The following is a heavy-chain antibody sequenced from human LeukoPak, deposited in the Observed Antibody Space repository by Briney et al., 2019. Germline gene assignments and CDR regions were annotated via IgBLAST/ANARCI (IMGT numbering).Heavy chain of an antibody. D-gene: IGHD1-1*01. CDR2: TYYRSTWYN. CDR3: ARGRGNDDPELDY. Sequence: SQTLSLTCAISGDSVSSNSVTWNWIRQSPSRGLEWLGRTYYRSTWYNDYAVSVRGRITVNPDTSKNQFSLHLNSVTPEDTAVYYCARGRGNDDPELDYWGQGTLVTVSS. V-gene: IGHV6-1*01. J-gene: IGHJ4*02. CDR1: GDSVSSNSVT.